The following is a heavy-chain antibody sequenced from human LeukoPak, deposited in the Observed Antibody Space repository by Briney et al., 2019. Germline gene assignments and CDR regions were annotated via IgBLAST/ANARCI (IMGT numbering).Heavy chain of an antibody. CDR1: GGSISSYY. V-gene: IGHV4-59*01. J-gene: IGHJ4*02. Sequence: SETLSLTCTVSGGSISSYYWSWIRQPPGKGLEWIGYIYYSGSTNYNPSLKSRVTISVDTSKNQFSLKLSSVTAADTAVYYCARDRVGASDYWGQGTLVTVSS. CDR3: ARDRVGASDY. CDR2: IYYSGST. D-gene: IGHD1-26*01.